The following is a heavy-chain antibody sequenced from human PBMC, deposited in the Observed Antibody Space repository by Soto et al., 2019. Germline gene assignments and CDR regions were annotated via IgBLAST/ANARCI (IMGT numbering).Heavy chain of an antibody. CDR2: IYYSGST. D-gene: IGHD6-6*01. V-gene: IGHV4-31*03. J-gene: IGHJ4*02. CDR3: ARGSAARPPEY. CDR1: VGSISSGGYY. Sequence: SETLSLTCTVSVGSISSGGYYWSWIRQHPGKGLEWIGYIYYSGSTYYNPPLKSRVTISVDTSKNQFSLKLSSVTAADTAVYYCARGSAARPPEYWGQGTLVTVSS.